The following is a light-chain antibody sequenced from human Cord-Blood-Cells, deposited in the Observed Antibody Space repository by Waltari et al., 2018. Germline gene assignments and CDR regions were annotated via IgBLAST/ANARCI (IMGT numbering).Light chain of an antibody. CDR1: SSDVGGYNY. CDR2: EVS. CDR3: SSYAGSNNLV. J-gene: IGLJ1*01. V-gene: IGLV2-8*01. Sequence: QSALTQPPSASGSPGQSVTISCTGTSSDVGGYNYVSWYQQHPGKAPKLMIYEVSNRPSGVPVRFSGSKSGNTASLTVSGLQAEDEADYYCSSYAGSNNLVFGTGTKVTVL.